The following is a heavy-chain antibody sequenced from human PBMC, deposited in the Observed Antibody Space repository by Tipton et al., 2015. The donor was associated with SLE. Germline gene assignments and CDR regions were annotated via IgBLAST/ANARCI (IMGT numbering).Heavy chain of an antibody. J-gene: IGHJ5*02. CDR2: IYYSGST. V-gene: IGHV4-59*11. Sequence: TLSLTCTVSGGSISSHYLSWIRQPPGKGLEWIGYIYYSGSTNCNPSLKSRVTISVDTSKNQFSLKLSSVTAAATAVYYCARGLRSGGSSSWFDPWGQGTLVTVSS. D-gene: IGHD2-15*01. CDR1: GGSISSHY. CDR3: ARGLRSGGSSSWFDP.